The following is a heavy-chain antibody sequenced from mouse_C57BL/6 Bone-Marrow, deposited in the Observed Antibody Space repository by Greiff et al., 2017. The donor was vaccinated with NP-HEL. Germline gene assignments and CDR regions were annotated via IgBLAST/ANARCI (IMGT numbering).Heavy chain of an antibody. V-gene: IGHV1-81*01. CDR1: GYTFTSYG. CDR3: ASFYGSSER. CDR2: IYPRSGNT. Sequence: VQRVESGAELARPGASVKLSCKASGYTFTSYGISWVKQRTGQGLEWIGEIYPRSGNTYYNEKFKGKATLTADKSSSTAYMELRSLTSEDSAVYFCASFYGSSERWGQGTLVTVSA. D-gene: IGHD1-1*01. J-gene: IGHJ3*01.